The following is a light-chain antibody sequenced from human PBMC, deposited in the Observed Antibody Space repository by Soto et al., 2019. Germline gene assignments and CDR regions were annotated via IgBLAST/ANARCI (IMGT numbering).Light chain of an antibody. J-gene: IGKJ4*01. Sequence: EIVLTQSPDTLSLSLGERATLSCRAGQSVSSNYLAWYQQKPGQAPKLLIFGASSRATGIPDRFSGSGSGTDFTLTISRLEPEDFAVYYCQQYGSSPLTFGGGTKVDIK. CDR3: QQYGSSPLT. CDR2: GAS. CDR1: QSVSSNY. V-gene: IGKV3-20*01.